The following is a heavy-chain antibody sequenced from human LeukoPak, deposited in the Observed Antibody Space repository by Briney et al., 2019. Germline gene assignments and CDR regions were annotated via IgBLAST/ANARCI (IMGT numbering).Heavy chain of an antibody. Sequence: GGSLRLSCAASGFTFSSYAMSWVRQAPGKGLEWVSAISGSGGSTYYADSVKGRFTISRDDSKDTLYLQMNSLRAEDTAVYYCLGDCYSGNLYDYWGQGTLVTVSS. J-gene: IGHJ4*02. CDR3: LGDCYSGNLYDY. CDR2: ISGSGGST. D-gene: IGHD2-21*02. V-gene: IGHV3-23*01. CDR1: GFTFSSYA.